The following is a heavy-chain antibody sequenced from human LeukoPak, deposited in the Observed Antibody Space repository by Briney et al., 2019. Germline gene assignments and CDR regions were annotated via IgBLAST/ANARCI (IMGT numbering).Heavy chain of an antibody. V-gene: IGHV3-21*01. J-gene: IGHJ4*02. D-gene: IGHD6-19*01. CDR2: ISSSSSYI. CDR3: ARKGRVSSGWYADY. Sequence: PGGSLRLSCAASGFTFSSYSMNWVRQAPGKGLEWVSSISSSSSYIYHADSVKGRFTISRDNAKNSLYLQMNSLRAEDTAVYYCARKGRVSSGWYADYWGQGTLVTVSS. CDR1: GFTFSSYS.